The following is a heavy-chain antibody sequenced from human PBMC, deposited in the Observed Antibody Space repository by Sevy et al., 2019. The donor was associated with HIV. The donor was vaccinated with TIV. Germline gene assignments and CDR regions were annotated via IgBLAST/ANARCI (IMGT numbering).Heavy chain of an antibody. D-gene: IGHD2-8*01. V-gene: IGHV3-23*01. Sequence: GSLRLSCAASGFAFYDYSMSWIRQAPGKGLEWVATLSFGCGKINYADSVKGRFTISRDNSKNSFYLQMDNLRVEDTAIYYCAREGCTRPHDYWGQGTRVTVSS. CDR3: AREGCTRPHDY. CDR1: GFAFYDYS. J-gene: IGHJ4*02. CDR2: LSFGCGKI.